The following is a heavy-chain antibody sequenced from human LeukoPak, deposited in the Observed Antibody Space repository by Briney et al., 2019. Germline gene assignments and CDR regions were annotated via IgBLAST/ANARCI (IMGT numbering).Heavy chain of an antibody. CDR2: IKSKTDGGTT. J-gene: IGHJ6*02. Sequence: GGSLRLSCAASGFTFSNAWMSWARQAPGKGLEWVGRIKSKTDGGTTDYAAPVKGRFTISRDDSKNTLYLQMNSLRAEDTAVYYCARTFPCSGGSCDPIYYYYGMDVWGQGTTVTVSS. CDR1: GFTFSNAW. D-gene: IGHD2-15*01. V-gene: IGHV3-15*01. CDR3: ARTFPCSGGSCDPIYYYYGMDV.